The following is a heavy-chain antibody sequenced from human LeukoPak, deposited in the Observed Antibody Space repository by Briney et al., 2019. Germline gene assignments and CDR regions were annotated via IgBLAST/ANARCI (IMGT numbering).Heavy chain of an antibody. V-gene: IGHV3-23*01. CDR3: ARDPNGDYIGAFEF. CDR2: ITSAGAT. CDR1: GFTLSNYA. J-gene: IGHJ3*01. D-gene: IGHD4-17*01. Sequence: PGRCLRLSRAASGFTLSNYAVMWVRQAPGQGLEWGSTITSAGATRYANSVKGRFTISRDNSKNTLYLQMNSLRAEDTAQYVCARDPNGDYIGAFEFWGRGTVVTVSS.